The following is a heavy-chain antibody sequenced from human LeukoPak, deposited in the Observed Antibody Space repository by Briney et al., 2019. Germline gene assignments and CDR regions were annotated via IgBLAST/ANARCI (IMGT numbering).Heavy chain of an antibody. CDR1: GFTFSSYS. Sequence: GGSLRLSCAASGFTFSSYSVNWVRQAPGKGLEWVSSISSSSSYIYYADSVKGRFTISRDNAKNSLFLQMNSLRAEDTALYYCAREGLVAPNAFDVWGQGTMVTVSS. J-gene: IGHJ3*01. CDR3: AREGLVAPNAFDV. D-gene: IGHD5-12*01. CDR2: ISSSSSYI. V-gene: IGHV3-21*01.